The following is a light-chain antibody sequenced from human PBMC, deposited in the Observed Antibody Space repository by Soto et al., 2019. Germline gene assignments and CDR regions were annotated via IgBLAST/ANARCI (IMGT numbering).Light chain of an antibody. Sequence: EIVLTQSPGTLSLSPGERATLSCRASQSVSSSYLAWYQQKPGQAPRLLIYGASSRATGIPDRFSGSGSGTDFTFTISRLEPEDVAVYYGQQYGSSLLFTFGPGTKVDIK. J-gene: IGKJ3*01. CDR1: QSVSSSY. CDR2: GAS. CDR3: QQYGSSLLFT. V-gene: IGKV3-20*01.